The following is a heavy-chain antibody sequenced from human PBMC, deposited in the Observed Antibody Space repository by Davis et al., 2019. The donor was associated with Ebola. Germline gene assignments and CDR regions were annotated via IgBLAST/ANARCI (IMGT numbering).Heavy chain of an antibody. CDR2: ISSSISTI. V-gene: IGHV3-48*04. D-gene: IGHD3-3*01. CDR3: AKGHYYTRSSSNGMDV. Sequence: GGSLRLSCAASGFTFSSYSMNWVRQAPGKGLEWVSYISSSISTIYYADSVKGRFTISRDNSKNSLYLQMNSLRTEDTALYYCAKGHYYTRSSSNGMDVWGQGTTVTVSS. CDR1: GFTFSSYS. J-gene: IGHJ6*02.